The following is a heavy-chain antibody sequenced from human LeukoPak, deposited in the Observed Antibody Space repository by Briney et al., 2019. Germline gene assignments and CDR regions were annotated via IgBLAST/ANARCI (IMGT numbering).Heavy chain of an antibody. CDR1: GGSISSGSYY. CDR2: IYTSGST. D-gene: IGHD3-10*01. Sequence: SETLSLTCTVSGGSISSGSYYWSWIRQPAGKGLEWIGRIYTSGSTNYNPSLKSRVTISVDTSKNQFSLRLRSVTAADTAVYYCATEPYYYGSGSYYWGQGTLVTVSS. CDR3: ATEPYYYGSGSYY. J-gene: IGHJ4*02. V-gene: IGHV4-61*02.